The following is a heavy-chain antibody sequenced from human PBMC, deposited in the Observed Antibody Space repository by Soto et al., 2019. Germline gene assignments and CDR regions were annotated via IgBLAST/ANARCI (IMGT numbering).Heavy chain of an antibody. CDR1: GGSISSSSYY. J-gene: IGHJ4*02. Sequence: SETLSLTCTVSGGSISSSSYYWGWIRQPPGKGLEWIGSIYYSGSTYYNPSLKSRVTISVDTSKNQFSLMLSSVTAADTAVYYCASGITTGTTLIADWGQGTLVTVSS. V-gene: IGHV4-39*01. CDR2: IYYSGST. D-gene: IGHD1-1*01. CDR3: ASGITTGTTLIAD.